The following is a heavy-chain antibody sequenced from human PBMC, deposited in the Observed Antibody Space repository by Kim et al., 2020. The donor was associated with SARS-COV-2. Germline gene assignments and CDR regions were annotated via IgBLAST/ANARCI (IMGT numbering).Heavy chain of an antibody. CDR3: ARRYYSGSYYYFDY. CDR2: INSDGSTI. Sequence: GGSLRLSCAASGFTFSNDWMHWVRQAPGKGLVWVSRINSDGSTINYADSVKGRFTISRDNAKNTLYLQMNSLRDEDTAVYYCARRYYSGSYYYFDYWCQGTRVTVSS. J-gene: IGHJ4*02. D-gene: IGHD1-26*01. CDR1: GFTFSNDW. V-gene: IGHV3-74*01.